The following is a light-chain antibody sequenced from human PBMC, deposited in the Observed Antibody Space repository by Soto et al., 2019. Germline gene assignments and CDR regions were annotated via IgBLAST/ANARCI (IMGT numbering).Light chain of an antibody. CDR2: DVS. CDR3: SSYSSSGTLYV. CDR1: SSDVGDYDY. Sequence: QSALTQPASVSGSPGQSITISCTGSSSDVGDYDYVAWYQQHPDKAPKLMIFDVSSRPSGVSNRFSGSKSGSTASLTISGLQGEDEADYFCSSYSSSGTLYVFGTGIKLTVL. V-gene: IGLV2-14*03. J-gene: IGLJ1*01.